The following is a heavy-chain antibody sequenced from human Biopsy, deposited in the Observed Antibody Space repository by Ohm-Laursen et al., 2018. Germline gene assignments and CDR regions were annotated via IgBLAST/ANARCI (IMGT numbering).Heavy chain of an antibody. D-gene: IGHD6-19*01. CDR2: INPSGSTT. CDR1: GYSFTSYY. CDR3: ARNTGWYGDLYYFDY. Sequence: ASVKASCKASGYSFTSYYMHWVRQAPGQGLEWMGMINPSGSTTSYPQIFQGRVTMTRGTSKSTVYMELSSLRSADTAVYFCARNTGWYGDLYYFDYWGQGTLVTVSS. J-gene: IGHJ4*02. V-gene: IGHV1-46*01.